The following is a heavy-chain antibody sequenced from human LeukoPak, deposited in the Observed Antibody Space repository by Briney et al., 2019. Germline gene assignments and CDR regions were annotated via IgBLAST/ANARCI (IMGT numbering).Heavy chain of an antibody. CDR3: TKGSF. Sequence: GGSLRLSCVVSGFTFSTSAMSWVRQAPGKGLEWVSGISESGGSTYYADSVKGRFTSSRDNSKNTLYLQMNNLRAEDTAAYYCTKGSFWGQGTLVTVSS. CDR1: GFTFSTSA. V-gene: IGHV3-23*01. CDR2: ISESGGST. D-gene: IGHD3-10*01. J-gene: IGHJ4*02.